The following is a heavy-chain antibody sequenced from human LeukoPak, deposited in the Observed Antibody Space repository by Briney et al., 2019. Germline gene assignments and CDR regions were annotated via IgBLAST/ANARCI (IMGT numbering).Heavy chain of an antibody. J-gene: IGHJ4*02. D-gene: IGHD3-10*01. CDR3: AKGVPDYIHYFDY. Sequence: GGSLRLSCAASGSTFSNYAMNWVRQAPGKGLDWVSAISSSGFSTYYADSVKGRFTISRDNSKSTLYLQMNSLRAEDTAVYYCAKGVPDYIHYFDYWGQGTLVTVSS. CDR1: GSTFSNYA. V-gene: IGHV3-23*01. CDR2: ISSSGFST.